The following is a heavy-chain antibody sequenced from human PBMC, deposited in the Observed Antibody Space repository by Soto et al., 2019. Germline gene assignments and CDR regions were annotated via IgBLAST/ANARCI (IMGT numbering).Heavy chain of an antibody. Sequence: QVQLVQSGAEVKRPGSSVKVSCKASGDMFRNSAFTWVRQAPGQGLAWMGVIIPLFRKTNGAQNFQGRVTFTADESTSSLYMEASSLTSEDTAVYYCARARLSNGDPNIYFFYGLDVWGQGTTITVSS. CDR1: GDMFRNSA. J-gene: IGHJ6*02. V-gene: IGHV1-69*01. CDR3: ARARLSNGDPNIYFFYGLDV. CDR2: IIPLFRKT. D-gene: IGHD3-10*01.